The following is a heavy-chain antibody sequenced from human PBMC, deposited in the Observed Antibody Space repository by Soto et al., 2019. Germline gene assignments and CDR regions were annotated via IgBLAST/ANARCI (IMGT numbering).Heavy chain of an antibody. V-gene: IGHV3-74*01. J-gene: IGHJ4*01. CDR1: GFTFSNYW. Sequence: EVEVVESGGGLVQPGGSLRLSCAASGFTFSNYWMHWVRQVPGRGLVWVSRISHDGSGTSYGASVRGRFTITRDNAKNTVYLQMNSLRAEYTAVYYGGSVFEYWGHGTPVTVSS. CDR3: GSVFEY. CDR2: ISHDGSGT.